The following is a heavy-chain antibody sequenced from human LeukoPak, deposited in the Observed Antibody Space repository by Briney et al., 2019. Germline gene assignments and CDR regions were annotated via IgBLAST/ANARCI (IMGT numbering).Heavy chain of an antibody. V-gene: IGHV4-59*01. J-gene: IGHJ3*02. Sequence: SETLSLTCTVSGGSISSYYWSWIRQPPGKGLEWIGYIYYSGSTNYNPSLKSRVTISVDTSKNQFSLKLSSVTAADTAVYYCAREGDYCSGGSCYHGAFDIWGQGTMVTVSS. CDR1: GGSISSYY. D-gene: IGHD2-15*01. CDR2: IYYSGST. CDR3: AREGDYCSGGSCYHGAFDI.